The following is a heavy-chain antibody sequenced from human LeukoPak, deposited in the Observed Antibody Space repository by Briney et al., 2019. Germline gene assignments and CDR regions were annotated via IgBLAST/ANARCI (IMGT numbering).Heavy chain of an antibody. CDR1: GFTFSDYG. V-gene: IGHV3-33*01. J-gene: IGHJ4*02. CDR2: IWYDGSKA. CDR3: AYFDY. Sequence: GGSLRLSCAASGFTFSDYGLHWVRQAPGKGLEWVAVIWYDGSKAFYADSVKGRFTISRDNSKNTLYLQMNSLRAEDTAVYYCAYFDYWGQGTLVTVSS.